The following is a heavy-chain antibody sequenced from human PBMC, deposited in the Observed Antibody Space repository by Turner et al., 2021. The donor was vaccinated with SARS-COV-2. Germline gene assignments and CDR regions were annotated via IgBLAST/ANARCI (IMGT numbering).Heavy chain of an antibody. CDR3: ARSGYSSTWDLGKAFDI. V-gene: IGHV3-21*02. J-gene: IGHJ3*02. CDR2: LSVSTDYI. D-gene: IGHD6-13*01. Sequence: EVQLVESGGGLVKPGGSLRLSCAASGFTFSIYSMNWVRQAPGKGLEWVSSLSVSTDYIYYADSVKGRFTISRDNAKNSLYLQMNSLRVDDSAVYFCARSGYSSTWDLGKAFDIWGQGTRVFVSS. CDR1: GFTFSIYS.